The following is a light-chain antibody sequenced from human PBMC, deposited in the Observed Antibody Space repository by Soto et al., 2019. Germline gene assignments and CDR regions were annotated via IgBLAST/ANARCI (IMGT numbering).Light chain of an antibody. V-gene: IGKV3-20*01. Sequence: EIVLTQSPCTLSLSPGERATLSCRASQSVSSSYLAWYQQNRGQAPRLLIYGASSRAPGIPDRFAGSGSGADVTFTISRLQPEDSAVYYCQPYGSPSWTFGQGTKVEIE. J-gene: IGKJ1*01. CDR3: QPYGSPSWT. CDR1: QSVSSSY. CDR2: GAS.